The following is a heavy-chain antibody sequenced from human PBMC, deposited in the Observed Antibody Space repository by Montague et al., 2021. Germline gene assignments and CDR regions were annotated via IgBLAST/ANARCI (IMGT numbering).Heavy chain of an antibody. CDR1: GGSISSSSYC. CDR3: PRASRGRWRHSYFDY. CDR2: INYSGST. D-gene: IGHD5-24*01. V-gene: IGHV4-39*01. Sequence: SETLSLTCTVYGGSISSSSYCWGWIRQRPGKGLKWIGSINYSGSTYYNPYLKIRVTISIDTSQNQFTLKLSSVTAADTAVYYCPRASRGRWRHSYFDYWGQGTLVTVSS. J-gene: IGHJ4*02.